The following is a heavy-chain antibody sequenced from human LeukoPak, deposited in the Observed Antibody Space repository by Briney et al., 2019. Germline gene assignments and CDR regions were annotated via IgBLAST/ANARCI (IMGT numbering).Heavy chain of an antibody. J-gene: IGHJ4*02. CDR3: ARGVVARITDFDY. CDR2: MNPNSGNT. CDR1: GYTFTSYD. D-gene: IGHD5-24*01. Sequence: GASVKVSCKASGYTFTSYDINWVRQATGQGLEWMGWMNPNSGNTGYAQKFQGRVTMTRDTSISTAYMELSRLRSDDTAVYYCARGVVARITDFDYWGQGTLVTVSS. V-gene: IGHV1-8*01.